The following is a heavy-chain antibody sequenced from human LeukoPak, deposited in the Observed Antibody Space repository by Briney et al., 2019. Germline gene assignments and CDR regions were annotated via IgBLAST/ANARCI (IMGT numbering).Heavy chain of an antibody. V-gene: IGHV3-7*01. D-gene: IGHD5-12*01. CDR1: GFSFRDFW. CDR3: ARFGYSGWNLEY. Sequence: PGGSLRLSCAASGFSFRDFWMTLVRQAPGKGLEWVANINQGGSVKYYVDSVKGRFTISRDDAESSLYVQMNSLRDEDTAVYYCARFGYSGWNLEYWGQGTLVTVSS. J-gene: IGHJ4*02. CDR2: INQGGSVK.